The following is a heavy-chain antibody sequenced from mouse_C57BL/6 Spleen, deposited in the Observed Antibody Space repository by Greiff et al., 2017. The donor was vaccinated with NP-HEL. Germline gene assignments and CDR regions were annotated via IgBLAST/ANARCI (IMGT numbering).Heavy chain of an antibody. Sequence: QVQLQQPGAELVRPGTSVKLSCKASGYTFTSYWMHWVKQRPGQGLEWIGVIDPSDSYTNYNQKFKGKATLTVDTSSSTAYMQLSSLTSEVSAVYYCARGGTWDAMDYWGQGTSVTVSS. CDR2: IDPSDSYT. CDR1: GYTFTSYW. V-gene: IGHV1-59*01. D-gene: IGHD3-3*01. CDR3: ARGGTWDAMDY. J-gene: IGHJ4*01.